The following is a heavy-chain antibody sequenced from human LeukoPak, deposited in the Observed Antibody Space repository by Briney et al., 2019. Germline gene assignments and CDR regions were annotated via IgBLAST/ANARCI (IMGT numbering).Heavy chain of an antibody. CDR2: IHIGGST. CDR1: GGSISSSAYH. Sequence: SETLSLTCTVSGGSISSSAYHWGWIRQPPGKGLEWIGSIHIGGSTYYNPSLKSRVTISVDTSKNQFSLKLSSVTAADTAVYYCARHPRMVRGVIKRFDAFDIWGQGTMVTVSS. CDR3: ARHPRMVRGVIKRFDAFDI. V-gene: IGHV4-39*01. J-gene: IGHJ3*02. D-gene: IGHD3-10*01.